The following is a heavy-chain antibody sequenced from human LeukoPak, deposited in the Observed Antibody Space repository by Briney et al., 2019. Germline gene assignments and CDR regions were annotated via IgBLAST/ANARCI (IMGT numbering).Heavy chain of an antibody. J-gene: IGHJ4*02. V-gene: IGHV4-39*01. CDR1: GGSISSSSYY. Sequence: SETLSLTCTVSGGSISSSSYYWGWIRQPPGKGLEWIGSIYYSGSTYYNPSLKSRVTISVDTSKNQFSLKLSSVTATDTAVYYCASFDGNSRFDYWGQGTLVIVSS. CDR2: IYYSGST. CDR3: ASFDGNSRFDY. D-gene: IGHD4-23*01.